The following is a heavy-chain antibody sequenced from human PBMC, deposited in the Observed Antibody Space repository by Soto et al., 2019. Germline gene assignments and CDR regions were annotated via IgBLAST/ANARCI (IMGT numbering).Heavy chain of an antibody. CDR2: IHYSGST. CDR3: ARHWGNLGYSGLTTWFDP. Sequence: SETLSLTCTVSGGSIINYYWSWIRQPPGKALEWIGYIHYSGSTNYNPSLRSRVTISVDTSKNQFSLKLSSVTAADTAVYYCARHWGNLGYSGLTTWFDPWGQGNLVTVSS. D-gene: IGHD5-12*01. CDR1: GGSIINYY. J-gene: IGHJ5*02. V-gene: IGHV4-59*08.